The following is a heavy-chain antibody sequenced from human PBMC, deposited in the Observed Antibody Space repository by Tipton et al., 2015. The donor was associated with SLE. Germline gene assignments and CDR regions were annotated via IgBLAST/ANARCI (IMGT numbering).Heavy chain of an antibody. V-gene: IGHV3-30*04. Sequence: SLRLSCAASGFTFSSYAMHWVRQAPGKGLEWVAVISYDGSNKYYADSVKGRFTISRDNSKNTLYLQMNSLRAEDTAVYYCAKDRPEAFDIWGQGTMVTVSS. CDR1: GFTFSSYA. CDR2: ISYDGSNK. CDR3: AKDRPEAFDI. J-gene: IGHJ3*02. D-gene: IGHD1-14*01.